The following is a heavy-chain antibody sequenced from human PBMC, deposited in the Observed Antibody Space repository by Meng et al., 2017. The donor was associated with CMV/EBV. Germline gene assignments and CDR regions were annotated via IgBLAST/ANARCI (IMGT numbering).Heavy chain of an antibody. V-gene: IGHV4-34*01. Sequence: QLQRGGAGLLKPSERLSPACAVYGGSFSGYYWSLIRQPPGKGLGWIGEINHSGSTNYNPSLKSRVTISVDTSKNQFSLKLSSVTAADTAVYYCARGGNWFDPWGQGTLVTVSS. CDR2: INHSGST. CDR3: ARGGNWFDP. CDR1: GGSFSGYY. J-gene: IGHJ5*02.